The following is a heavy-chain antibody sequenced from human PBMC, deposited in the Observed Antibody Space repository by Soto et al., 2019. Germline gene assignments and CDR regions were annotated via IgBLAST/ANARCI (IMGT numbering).Heavy chain of an antibody. Sequence: QVQLVESGGGVVQPGRSLRLSCAASGFTFSSYDMHWVRQAPGKGLEWVAVIWSGGSNENYADSVKGRFTISRDNSKNMLYLQMNSLRAEDTAVYYCARGPGTSYFDYWGQGSLVTVSS. CDR1: GFTFSSYD. V-gene: IGHV3-33*01. CDR3: ARGPGTSYFDY. J-gene: IGHJ4*02. CDR2: IWSGGSNE. D-gene: IGHD2-2*01.